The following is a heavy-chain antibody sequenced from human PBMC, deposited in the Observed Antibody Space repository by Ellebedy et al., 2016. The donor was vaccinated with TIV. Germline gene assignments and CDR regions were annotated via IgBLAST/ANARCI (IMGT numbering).Heavy chain of an antibody. CDR2: IYPGDSDT. D-gene: IGHD6-13*01. CDR1: GYSFTTYW. V-gene: IGHV5-51*01. Sequence: GESLKISCTGSGYSFTTYWIGWVRQMPGKGLEWMGMIYPGDSDTRYNPSFQGQVTMSADKSISTAYLQWTSLTASDTAMYYCARHGKGVAGYWFFDVWGRGTLVTVSS. CDR3: ARHGKGVAGYWFFDV. J-gene: IGHJ2*01.